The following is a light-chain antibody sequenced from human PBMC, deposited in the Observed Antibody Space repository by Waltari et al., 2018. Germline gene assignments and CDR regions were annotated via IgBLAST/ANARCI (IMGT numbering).Light chain of an antibody. Sequence: MGLTQSPATLSLSPGESATLSCRASQSVSSYLAWYQQKPGQAPRLLIYDASNRATGIPARFSGSGSGTDFTLTISSLEPEDFAVYYCQQRSNWPGTFGGGTKVEIK. CDR2: DAS. V-gene: IGKV3-11*01. CDR3: QQRSNWPGT. CDR1: QSVSSY. J-gene: IGKJ4*01.